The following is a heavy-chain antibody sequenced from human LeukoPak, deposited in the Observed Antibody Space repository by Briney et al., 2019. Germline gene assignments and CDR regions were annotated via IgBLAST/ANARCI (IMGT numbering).Heavy chain of an antibody. Sequence: GGSLRHSCVAPGFAFSSYWTYCVRAALVKGLGWVSRINSEGSSTSYAGSVRGGFTISRDNAKNTLYLQMNGMRDEDTAVYYCAGGYSGYNIWFAPWGQGTLVTVSS. CDR2: INSEGSST. CDR1: GFAFSSYW. CDR3: AGGYSGYNIWFAP. J-gene: IGHJ5*02. D-gene: IGHD5-12*01. V-gene: IGHV3-74*01.